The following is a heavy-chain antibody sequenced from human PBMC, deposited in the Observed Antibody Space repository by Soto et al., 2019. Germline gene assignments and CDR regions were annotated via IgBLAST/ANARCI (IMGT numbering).Heavy chain of an antibody. CDR3: ARPRVDCSGGSCYSNYYYGMDV. Sequence: SETLSLTCTVSGGSISSSSYYWGWIRQPPGKGLEWIGSIYYSGSTYYNPSLKSRVTISVDTSKNQFSLKLSSVTAADTAVYYCARPRVDCSGGSCYSNYYYGMDVCGQGTTVIVSS. V-gene: IGHV4-39*01. CDR1: GGSISSSSYY. CDR2: IYYSGST. D-gene: IGHD2-15*01. J-gene: IGHJ6*02.